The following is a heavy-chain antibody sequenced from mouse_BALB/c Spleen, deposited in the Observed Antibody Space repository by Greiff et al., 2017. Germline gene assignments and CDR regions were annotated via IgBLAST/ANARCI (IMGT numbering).Heavy chain of an antibody. CDR1: GYAFSSYW. D-gene: IGHD1-1*01. CDR3: ARSYYGSRRYFDV. J-gene: IGHJ1*01. V-gene: IGHV1-80*01. CDR2: IYPGDGDT. Sequence: VQLQQSGAELVRPGSSVKISCKASGYAFSSYWMNWVKQRPGQGLEWIGQIYPGDGDTNYNGKFKGKATLTADKSSSTAYMQLSSLTSEDSAVYFCARSYYGSRRYFDVWGAGTTVTVSS.